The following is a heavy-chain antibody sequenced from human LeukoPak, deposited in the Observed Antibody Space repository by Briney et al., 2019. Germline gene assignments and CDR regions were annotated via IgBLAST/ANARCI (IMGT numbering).Heavy chain of an antibody. D-gene: IGHD1-26*01. CDR1: GFTFSSYW. J-gene: IGHJ6*03. CDR3: ARGRGSYFSYYYYYMDV. V-gene: IGHV3-7*01. CDR2: IKQDGSEK. Sequence: PGGSLRLSCAASGFTFSSYWMSWVRQAPGKGLEWVANIKQDGSEKYYVDSVKGRFTISRDNAKNSLYLQMNSLRAEDTAVYYCARGRGSYFSYYYYYMDVWGKGTTVTVSS.